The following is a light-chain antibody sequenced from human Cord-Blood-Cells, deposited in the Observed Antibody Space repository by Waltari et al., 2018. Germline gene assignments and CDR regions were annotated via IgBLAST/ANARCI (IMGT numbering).Light chain of an antibody. CDR2: GAS. Sequence: PATLSVSPGERATLSCRASQSVSSNLAWYQQKPGRAPRLLIYGASTRATGIPARFSGSGSGTEFTLTISSLQSEDFAVYYCQQYNNWPPWTFGQGTKVEIK. CDR1: QSVSSN. CDR3: QQYNNWPPWT. J-gene: IGKJ1*01. V-gene: IGKV3-15*01.